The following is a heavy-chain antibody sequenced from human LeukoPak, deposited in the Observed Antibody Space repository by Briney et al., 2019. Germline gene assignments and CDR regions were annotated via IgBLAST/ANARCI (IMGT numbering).Heavy chain of an antibody. CDR1: GFTFRNYW. CDR2: IKEDGSDK. J-gene: IGHJ3*02. CDR3: ARDASPYDSGGYYYDAFDI. Sequence: GGSVRLSCAASGFTFRNYWMTWVRQVPGKGLEWVANIKEDGSDKNYVDSVKGRSTISRDNAKNSLFLQMISLRAEDTAVYYCARDASPYDSGGYYYDAFDIWGRGTMVTVSS. D-gene: IGHD3-22*01. V-gene: IGHV3-7*01.